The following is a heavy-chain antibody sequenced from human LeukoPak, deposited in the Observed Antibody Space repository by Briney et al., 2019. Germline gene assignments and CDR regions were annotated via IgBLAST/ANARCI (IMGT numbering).Heavy chain of an antibody. Sequence: SVKVSCKASGGTFSSYAISWVRQAPGQGLEWMRGIIPIFGTANYAQKFQGRVTITTDESTSTAYMELSSLRSEDTAVYYCARDPLPYYDSSRYRSYYYYMDVWGKRTTVTVSS. V-gene: IGHV1-69*05. CDR1: GGTFSSYA. CDR3: ARDPLPYYDSSRYRSYYYYMDV. CDR2: IIPIFGTA. D-gene: IGHD3-22*01. J-gene: IGHJ6*03.